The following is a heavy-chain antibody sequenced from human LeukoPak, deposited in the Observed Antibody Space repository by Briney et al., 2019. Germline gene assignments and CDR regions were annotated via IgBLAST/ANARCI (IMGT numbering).Heavy chain of an antibody. J-gene: IGHJ4*02. D-gene: IGHD3/OR15-3a*01. CDR2: IYYSGST. CDR1: GGSISTYY. CDR3: ARSHSVWTSFDY. V-gene: IGHV4-59*01. Sequence: SETLSLTCTVSGGSISTYYWSWIRQPPGKGLEWIGYIYYSGSTNYNPSLKSRVTISVDTSKNQFSLKLSSVTAADAAVYYCARSHSVWTSFDYWGQGTLVTVSS.